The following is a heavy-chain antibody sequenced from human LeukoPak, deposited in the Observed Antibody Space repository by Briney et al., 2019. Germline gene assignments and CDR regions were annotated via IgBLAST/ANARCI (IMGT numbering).Heavy chain of an antibody. CDR1: GFTFSSYS. CDR3: ARDSPPDIVVVPAALTMDV. Sequence: GGSLRLSCAASGFTFSSYSMNWVRQAPGKGLEWVSSISSSSSYIYYADSVKGRFTISRDNAKNSLYLQMNSLRAEDTAVYYCARDSPPDIVVVPAALTMDVWGKGATVTVSS. D-gene: IGHD2-2*01. J-gene: IGHJ6*03. CDR2: ISSSSSYI. V-gene: IGHV3-21*01.